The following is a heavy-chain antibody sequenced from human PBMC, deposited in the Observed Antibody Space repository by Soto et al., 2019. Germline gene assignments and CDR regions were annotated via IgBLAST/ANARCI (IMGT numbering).Heavy chain of an antibody. CDR1: GDSVSSNSAA. J-gene: IGHJ5*02. CDR2: TYYGSKWYN. V-gene: IGHV6-1*01. Sequence: SQTLSLTCAISGDSVSSNSAAWNWIRQSPSRGLEWLGRTYYGSKWYNDYAVSVKSRITINPDTSKNQFSLQLNSVTPEDTAVYYCARDSPPSGYCSSTSCPMEGWFDPWGQGTLVTVSS. CDR3: ARDSPPSGYCSSTSCPMEGWFDP. D-gene: IGHD2-2*01.